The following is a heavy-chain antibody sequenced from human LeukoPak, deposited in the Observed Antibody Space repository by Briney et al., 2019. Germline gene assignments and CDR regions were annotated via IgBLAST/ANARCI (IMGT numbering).Heavy chain of an antibody. D-gene: IGHD6-19*01. CDR2: IYYSGST. CDR1: GGSISSYY. J-gene: IGHJ4*02. V-gene: IGHV4-59*01. Sequence: SETLSLTCTVSGGSISSYYWSWIRQPPGKGLEWIGYIYYSGSTNYNPSLKSRVTISVDTSKNQFSLKLSSVTAADTAVYYCARTRRVQWLDHFDYWGQGTLVTVSS. CDR3: ARTRRVQWLDHFDY.